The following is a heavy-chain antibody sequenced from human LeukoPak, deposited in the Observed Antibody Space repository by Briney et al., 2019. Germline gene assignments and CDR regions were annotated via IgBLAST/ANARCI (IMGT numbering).Heavy chain of an antibody. CDR3: ARGLGYCSSTSCYPYHYYYGMDV. D-gene: IGHD2-2*01. CDR2: INHSGST. J-gene: IGHJ6*02. Sequence: PSETLSLTCTVSGGSISSYYWSWIRQPPGKGLEWIGEINHSGSTNYNPSLKSRVTISVDTSKNQFSLKLSSVTAADTAVYYCARGLGYCSSTSCYPYHYYYGMDVWGQGTTVTVSS. CDR1: GGSISSYY. V-gene: IGHV4-34*01.